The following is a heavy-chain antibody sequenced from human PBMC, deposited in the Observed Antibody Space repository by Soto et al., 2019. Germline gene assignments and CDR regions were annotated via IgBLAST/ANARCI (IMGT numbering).Heavy chain of an antibody. D-gene: IGHD3-22*01. CDR1: RFMFYTYA. J-gene: IGHJ4*02. CDR2: ISGSGNTI. Sequence: GGSLNLSFAAPRFMFYTYAMRWVLQAPWQGLEWVSGISGSGNTIDYADSVKGRFTIFRDNSKNTLYLQMNSLRDEDTAVYYCAKELFYYDSSDYSWGQGT. V-gene: IGHV3-23*01. CDR3: AKELFYYDSSDYS.